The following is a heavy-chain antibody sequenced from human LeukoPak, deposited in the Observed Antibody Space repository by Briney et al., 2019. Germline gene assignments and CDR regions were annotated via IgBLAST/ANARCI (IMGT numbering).Heavy chain of an antibody. J-gene: IGHJ4*02. CDR2: ISGSGGST. V-gene: IGHV3-23*01. Sequence: GGSLRLSCAASGFTFSSYAMSWVRQAPGKGLEWVSAISGSGGSTYYADSVKGRFTISRDNSKNTLYLQMNGLRAEDTAVYYCAREYSSGWYNGYFDYWGQGTLVTVSS. CDR1: GFTFSSYA. CDR3: AREYSSGWYNGYFDY. D-gene: IGHD6-19*01.